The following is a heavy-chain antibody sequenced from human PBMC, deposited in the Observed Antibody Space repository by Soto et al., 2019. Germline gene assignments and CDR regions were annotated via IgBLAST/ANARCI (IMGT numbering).Heavy chain of an antibody. J-gene: IGHJ5*02. CDR1: GFTFSSYA. V-gene: IGHV3-23*01. CDR3: AKDKLGYCSSTSCYGWFDWFDP. D-gene: IGHD2-2*01. Sequence: SLRLSCAASGFTFSSYAMSCVRQAPGKGLEWVSAISGSGGSTYYADSVKGRFTISRDNSKNTLYLQMNSLRAEDTAVYYCAKDKLGYCSSTSCYGWFDWFDPWGQGTLVTVSS. CDR2: ISGSGGST.